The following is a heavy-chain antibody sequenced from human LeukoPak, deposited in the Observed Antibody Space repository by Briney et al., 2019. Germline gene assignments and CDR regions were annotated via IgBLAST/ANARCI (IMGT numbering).Heavy chain of an antibody. CDR3: AQVVWFGDHQEDWFDP. D-gene: IGHD3-10*01. Sequence: SGPTLVNPTQTLTLTCTFSGFSLSTSGVGVGWIRQPPGKALGWLALIYWDDDKRYSPSLKSRLTITKDTSKNQVVLTMTNMDPVDTATYYCAQVVWFGDHQEDWFDPWGQGTLVTVSS. CDR2: IYWDDDK. CDR1: GFSLSTSGVG. J-gene: IGHJ5*02. V-gene: IGHV2-5*02.